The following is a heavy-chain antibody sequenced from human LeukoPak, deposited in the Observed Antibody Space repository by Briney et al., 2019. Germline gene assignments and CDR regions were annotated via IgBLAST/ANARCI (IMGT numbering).Heavy chain of an antibody. CDR1: GFTFSSYA. D-gene: IGHD5/OR15-5a*01. CDR3: AKKPSACDVSVPFDS. V-gene: IGHV3-23*01. J-gene: IGHJ4*02. CDR2: ISSGGGDT. Sequence: GGSLRLSCAASGFTFSSYAMNWVRQAPGQGLEWVSGISSGGGDTNYADTVRGRFTISRDNSKNTLYLQMNSLRAEDTAVYFCAKKPSACDVSVPFDSWGQGTLVTVSS.